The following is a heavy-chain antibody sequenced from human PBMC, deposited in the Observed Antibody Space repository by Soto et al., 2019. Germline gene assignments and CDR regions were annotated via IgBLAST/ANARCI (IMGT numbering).Heavy chain of an antibody. CDR1: GYTFTGYY. V-gene: IGHV1-2*02. CDR2: INPNSGGT. J-gene: IGHJ6*02. CDR3: AAHANYGRNYYYGMDV. D-gene: IGHD3-16*01. Sequence: GASVKVSCKASGYTFTGYYMHWVRQAPGQGLEWMGWINPNSGGTNYAQKFQGRVTMTRDTSISTAYMELSRLRSDDTAVYYCAAHANYGRNYYYGMDVWVPETLLVTVSS.